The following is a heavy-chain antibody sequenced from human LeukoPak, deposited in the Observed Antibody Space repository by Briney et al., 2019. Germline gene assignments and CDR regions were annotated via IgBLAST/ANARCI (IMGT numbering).Heavy chain of an antibody. CDR1: GFTFSSYA. D-gene: IGHD6-19*01. Sequence: GGSLRLSCAASGFTFSSYAMHWVRQAPGKGLEWVAVISYDGSNKYYADSVKGRFTISRDNSKNTLYLQMNSLRAEDTAVYYCARVRMAGTVAFDIWGQGTMVTVSS. J-gene: IGHJ3*02. CDR3: ARVRMAGTVAFDI. V-gene: IGHV3-30*04. CDR2: ISYDGSNK.